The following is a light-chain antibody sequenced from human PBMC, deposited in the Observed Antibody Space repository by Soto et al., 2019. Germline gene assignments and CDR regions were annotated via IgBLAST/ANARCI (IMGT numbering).Light chain of an antibody. V-gene: IGLV2-14*01. CDR2: EVY. Sequence: QSALAQPASVSGSPGQSITISCTGTSDDVGGYNYVSWYQHHPGEAPKLVIYEVYNRASGVSNRFSGSKSGNTAFLTISGLQADDEADYYCCSKTSTISYVFGSGTKATVL. CDR3: CSKTSTISYV. CDR1: SDDVGGYNY. J-gene: IGLJ1*01.